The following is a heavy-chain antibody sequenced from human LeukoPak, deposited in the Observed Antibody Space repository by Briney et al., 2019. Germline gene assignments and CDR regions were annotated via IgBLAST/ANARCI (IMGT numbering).Heavy chain of an antibody. CDR1: GFTLSSNG. CDR2: ISYDGSNK. Sequence: GGSLRLSCAASGFTLSSNGLHWVRQAPGKGLEWVAVISYDGSNKYYADSVKGRFTISRDNSKNTLYLQMNSLRAEDTAVYYCARDLRCFDYWGQGTLVTVSS. V-gene: IGHV3-30*03. CDR3: ARDLRCFDY. J-gene: IGHJ4*02.